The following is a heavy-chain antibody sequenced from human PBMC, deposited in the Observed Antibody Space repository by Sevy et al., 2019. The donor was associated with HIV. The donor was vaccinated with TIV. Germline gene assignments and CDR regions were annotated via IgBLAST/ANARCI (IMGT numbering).Heavy chain of an antibody. Sequence: LETLSLTCTVSCGSITSLYWNWIRQPPGKGLEWIANIDYNGHINYNPSLKSRVTLSLDTSKNQFSLRLSSVTAADTAMYYCAGENALGRGYSWGQGTLVTVSS. V-gene: IGHV4-59*08. J-gene: IGHJ4*02. D-gene: IGHD3-16*01. CDR3: AGENALGRGYS. CDR2: IDYNGHI. CDR1: CGSITSLY.